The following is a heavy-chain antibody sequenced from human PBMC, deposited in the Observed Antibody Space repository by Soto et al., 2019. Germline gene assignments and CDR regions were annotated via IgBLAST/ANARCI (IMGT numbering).Heavy chain of an antibody. V-gene: IGHV3-49*04. CDR3: TRELTGSSWYYYYYGMDV. D-gene: IGHD6-13*01. CDR1: GFTFGDYA. CDR2: IRSKAYGGTT. Sequence: GGSLRLSCTASGFTFGDYAMSWVRQAPGKGLEWVGFIRSKAYGGTTEYAASVKGRFTISRDDSKSIAYLQMNSLKTEDTAVYYCTRELTGSSWYYYYYGMDVWGQGTTVTVSS. J-gene: IGHJ6*02.